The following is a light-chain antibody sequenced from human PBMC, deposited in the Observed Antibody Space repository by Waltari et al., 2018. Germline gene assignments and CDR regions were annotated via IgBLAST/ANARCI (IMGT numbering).Light chain of an antibody. J-gene: IGKJ1*01. CDR3: QQYYSTPQA. Sequence: DIVMTQSPDSLAVSLGERATINCKSSQSVLYSSNNTNYLAWYQQKPGPPPRLLIYWASTRESGVPDRFSGSGSGTDFTLTISSLQAEDVALYYCQQYYSTPQAFGQGTKVEI. V-gene: IGKV4-1*01. CDR2: WAS. CDR1: QSVLYSSNNTNY.